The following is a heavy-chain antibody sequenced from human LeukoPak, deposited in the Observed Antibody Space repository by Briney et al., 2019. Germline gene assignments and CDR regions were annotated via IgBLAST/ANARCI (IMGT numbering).Heavy chain of an antibody. CDR2: MYYSGST. V-gene: IGHV4-59*01. CDR3: ARGLHTRSSGRRFDVFEI. D-gene: IGHD6-6*01. CDR1: GGSISGYY. J-gene: IGHJ3*02. Sequence: PSETLSLTCTVSGGSISGYYWNWIRQSPGKGLEWIGYMYYSGSTNYKPSLKSRVTISVDTSKNQFSLRLTSVTAADTAVYYCARGLHTRSSGRRFDVFEIWGQGTMVTVSS.